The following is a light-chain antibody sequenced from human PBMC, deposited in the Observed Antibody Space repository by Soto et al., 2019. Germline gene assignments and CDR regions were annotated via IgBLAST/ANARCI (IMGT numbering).Light chain of an antibody. CDR2: ANN. V-gene: IGLV1-44*01. CDR3: AAWDDSLKGPL. Sequence: QSVLTQPPSASGTPGQRVTIFCSGSTSNIGSSTVNWYQHLPGTAPKLLIFANNRRPSGVPDRFSGSKSGTSASLAISGLQSEDAADYHCAAWDDSLKGPLFGGGTKLTVL. J-gene: IGLJ3*02. CDR1: TSNIGSST.